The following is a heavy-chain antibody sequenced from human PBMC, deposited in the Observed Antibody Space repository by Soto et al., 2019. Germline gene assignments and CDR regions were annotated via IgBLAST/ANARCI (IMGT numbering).Heavy chain of an antibody. J-gene: IGHJ6*03. D-gene: IGHD3-3*01. CDR1: GFTFNRFG. CDR3: ARRPLWSGLSDYYYMDD. Sequence: EEQLVESGGALVQPGGSLRLSCAASGFTFNRFGMNWVRQAPGKGLEWISYISSASSTTQYAESVKGRFTISRDNARDSLYMQMSSQRVEDTAVYYCARRPLWSGLSDYYYMDDWGKGTTVTVSS. V-gene: IGHV3-48*01. CDR2: ISSASSTT.